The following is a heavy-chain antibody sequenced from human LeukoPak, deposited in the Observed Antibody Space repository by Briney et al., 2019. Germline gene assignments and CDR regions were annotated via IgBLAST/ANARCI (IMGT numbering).Heavy chain of an antibody. J-gene: IGHJ4*02. V-gene: IGHV5-10-1*01. Sequence: GESLKISCQGSGYSFATYWISWVRQMPDKGLEWMGRIDASDSDTTYSPSFQGHVTISVDKSISTAYLQWSSLKASDTAMYYCARHKTASYDVLPGDYRGQGTLVIVSS. CDR3: ARHKTASYDVLPGDY. CDR1: GYSFATYW. D-gene: IGHD3-9*01. CDR2: IDASDSDT.